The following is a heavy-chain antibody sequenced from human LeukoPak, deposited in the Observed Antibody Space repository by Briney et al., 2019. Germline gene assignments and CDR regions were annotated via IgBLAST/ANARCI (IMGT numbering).Heavy chain of an antibody. J-gene: IGHJ4*02. D-gene: IGHD3-10*01. V-gene: IGHV1-3*01. CDR2: INAGNGNT. CDR3: ARDLWEDGGGGYYGGFDY. Sequence: GASVKVSCKASGYTFTSYAMHWVRQAPGQRLEWMGWINAGNGNTKYSQKFQGRVTITRDTSASTAYMELSSLRSEDTAVYYCARDLWEDGGGGYYGGFDYWGQGTLVTVSS. CDR1: GYTFTSYA.